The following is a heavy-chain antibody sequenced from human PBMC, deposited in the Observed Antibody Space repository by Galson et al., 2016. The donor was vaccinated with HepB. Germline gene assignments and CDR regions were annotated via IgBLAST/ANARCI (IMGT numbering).Heavy chain of an antibody. CDR3: ASGNCGGDCYLDS. D-gene: IGHD2-21*02. CDR2: INAGNGDT. Sequence: QSGAEVKKPGESLKISCKASGYTHNYVMHWVRQAPGQRLEWMGWINAGNGDTGYSQRFQGRVTMARDTAANTAYMELSSLKSEDTAVYYCASGNCGGDCYLDSWGKGTLVTVSS. J-gene: IGHJ4*02. V-gene: IGHV1-3*01. CDR1: GYTHNYV.